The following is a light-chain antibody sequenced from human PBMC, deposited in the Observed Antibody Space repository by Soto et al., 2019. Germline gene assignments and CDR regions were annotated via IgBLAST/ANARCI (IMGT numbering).Light chain of an antibody. Sequence: QSVLTQPPSASGSPGQSVTISCTGTSSDVGGYNYVSWYQQHPGKAPKLIIYEVYKRPSGVPDRFSGSKSGNTAALTVSGLQAEDEADYYCSSYVGTNSYVFGTGTKVPS. CDR1: SSDVGGYNY. V-gene: IGLV2-8*01. CDR3: SSYVGTNSYV. J-gene: IGLJ1*01. CDR2: EVY.